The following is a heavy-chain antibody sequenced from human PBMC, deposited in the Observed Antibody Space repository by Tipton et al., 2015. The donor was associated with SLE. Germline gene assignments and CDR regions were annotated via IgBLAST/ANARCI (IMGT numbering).Heavy chain of an antibody. Sequence: SLRLSCAASGFTFSGSAIHWVRQASGKGLEWVGRTRSKANNYATASAASVKGRFTVSRDDSKNTAYLEMNSLKTEDTAVYYCLGGPGMGYWGQGTLVTVSS. D-gene: IGHD3-16*01. J-gene: IGHJ4*02. CDR1: GFTFSGSA. CDR2: TRSKANNYAT. CDR3: LGGPGMGY. V-gene: IGHV3-73*01.